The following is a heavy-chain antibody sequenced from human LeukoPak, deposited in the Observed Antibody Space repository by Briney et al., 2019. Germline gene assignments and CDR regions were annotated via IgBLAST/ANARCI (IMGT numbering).Heavy chain of an antibody. V-gene: IGHV3-43D*03. J-gene: IGHJ4*02. CDR1: EFPFSNYA. CDR3: AKDRGIAAAGHFDY. CDR2: ISWDGGST. D-gene: IGHD6-13*01. Sequence: PGGSLRLSCAASEFPFSNYAMHWVRQAPGKGLEWVSLISWDGGSTYYADSVKGRFTISRDNSKNSLYLQMNSLRAEDTALYYCAKDRGIAAAGHFDYWGQGTLVTVSS.